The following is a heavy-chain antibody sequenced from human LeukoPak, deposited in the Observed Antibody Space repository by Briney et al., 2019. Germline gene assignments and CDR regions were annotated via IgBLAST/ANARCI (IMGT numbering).Heavy chain of an antibody. J-gene: IGHJ4*02. CDR1: GFTFSSYG. V-gene: IGHV3-30*02. Sequence: GGSLRLSCAASGFTFSSYGMHWVRQAPGKGLEWVAFIRYDGSNKYYADSVKGRFTISRGNSKNTLYLQMNSLRAEDTAVYYCARVSASGYSYGYFDYWGQGTLVTVSS. D-gene: IGHD5-18*01. CDR2: IRYDGSNK. CDR3: ARVSASGYSYGYFDY.